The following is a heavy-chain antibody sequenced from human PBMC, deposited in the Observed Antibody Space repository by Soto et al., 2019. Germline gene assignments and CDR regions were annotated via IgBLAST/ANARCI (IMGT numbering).Heavy chain of an antibody. Sequence: SETLSLTCTVSGGSITGYYWSWIRQPPGKGPEWIGNIHYSGSTNYNPSLKSRVTISVDMSKNQFSLSLSSVTAADTAVYFCACQFCSGGACFNWFDPWGHGTLVTVSS. CDR3: ACQFCSGGACFNWFDP. CDR1: GGSITGYY. J-gene: IGHJ5*02. V-gene: IGHV4-59*08. D-gene: IGHD2-21*02. CDR2: IHYSGST.